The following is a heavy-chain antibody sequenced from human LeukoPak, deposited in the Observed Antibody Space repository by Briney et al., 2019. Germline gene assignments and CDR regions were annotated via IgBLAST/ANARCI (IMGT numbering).Heavy chain of an antibody. CDR3: ARIKSGYDYLWYYYYGMDV. V-gene: IGHV4-34*01. Sequence: PSETLSLTCAVYGGSFSGYYWSWIRQPPGKGLEWIGEINHSGSTNYNPSLKSRVTISVHTSKNQFSLKLSSVTAADTAVYYCARIKSGYDYLWYYYYGMDVWGQGTTVTVSS. J-gene: IGHJ6*02. CDR1: GGSFSGYY. D-gene: IGHD5-12*01. CDR2: INHSGST.